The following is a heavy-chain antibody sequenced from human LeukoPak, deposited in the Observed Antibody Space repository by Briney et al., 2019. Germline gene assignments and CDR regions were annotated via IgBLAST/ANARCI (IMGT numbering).Heavy chain of an antibody. D-gene: IGHD1-26*01. J-gene: IGHJ4*02. CDR2: IYYSGST. Sequence: PSETLSLTCTVSGGSISSSTYYWGWIRPPPGKGLEWIGSIYYSGSTSYNPSLKSRVTISVDTSKNQFSLKLDSVTAADTAVYYCARNASDSGTSYFDYWGQGTLVTVSS. V-gene: IGHV4-39*01. CDR1: GGSISSSTYY. CDR3: ARNASDSGTSYFDY.